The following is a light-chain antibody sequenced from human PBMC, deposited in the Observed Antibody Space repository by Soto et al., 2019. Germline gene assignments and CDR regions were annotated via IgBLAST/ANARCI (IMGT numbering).Light chain of an antibody. V-gene: IGKV1-5*03. Sequence: DIQMTQSPSTLSASVGDRVTITCRASQSISSWLAWYQQKPGKAPKLLIYKASSLESGVPSRFSGSGSGTEFTRTISSLQPDDVETYYCQLYNSYWTFGQGTRVEIK. CDR3: QLYNSYWT. CDR1: QSISSW. J-gene: IGKJ1*01. CDR2: KAS.